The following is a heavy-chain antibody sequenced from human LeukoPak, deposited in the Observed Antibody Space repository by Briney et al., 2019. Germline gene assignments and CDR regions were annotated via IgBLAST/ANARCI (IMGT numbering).Heavy chain of an antibody. Sequence: PGGSLRLSCAASRFAFNNYWMNWVRQVPGKGLEWVANIKEDGSEKYYVDSVKGRFTISRDNAKNSLYLQMNSLKAEDTAVYYCARDCSLNIVATCADYWGQGTLVTVSS. D-gene: IGHD5-12*01. CDR3: ARDCSLNIVATCADY. CDR1: RFAFNNYW. CDR2: IKEDGSEK. V-gene: IGHV3-7*01. J-gene: IGHJ4*02.